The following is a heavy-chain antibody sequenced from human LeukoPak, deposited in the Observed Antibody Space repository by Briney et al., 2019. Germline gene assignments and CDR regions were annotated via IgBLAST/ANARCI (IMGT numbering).Heavy chain of an antibody. V-gene: IGHV1-2*02. CDR2: INSNSGDT. CDR1: GYTFTGYY. Sequence: GASVKVSCKASGYTFTGYYMHWVRQAPGQGLEWMGWINSNSGDTNYAQKFQGRVTMTRDTSINTAYMELSRLRTDDTAVYYCAKNPYEYYFDYWGQGTLVTVSS. D-gene: IGHD5-12*01. J-gene: IGHJ4*02. CDR3: AKNPYEYYFDY.